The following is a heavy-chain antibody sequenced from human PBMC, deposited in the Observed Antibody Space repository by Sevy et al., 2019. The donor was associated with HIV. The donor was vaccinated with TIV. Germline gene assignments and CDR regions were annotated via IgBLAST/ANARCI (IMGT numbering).Heavy chain of an antibody. V-gene: IGHV3-48*01. CDR2: ISGSSTTI. CDR1: GFTFREYS. D-gene: IGHD3-22*01. J-gene: IGHJ4*02. CDR3: TKMKDDSSGFHLDY. Sequence: GGSLRLSCVGSGFTFREYSMNWVRQAPGKGLEWVSYISGSSTTIEHADSVKGRFSISRDNADNSVFLQMNSLRAEDTAVYYCTKMKDDSSGFHLDYWGQGTLVTVSS.